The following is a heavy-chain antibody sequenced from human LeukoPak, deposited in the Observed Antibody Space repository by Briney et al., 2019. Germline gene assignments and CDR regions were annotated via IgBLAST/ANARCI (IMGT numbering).Heavy chain of an antibody. D-gene: IGHD4-11*01. CDR3: ASRLYDYSNYDYFDY. V-gene: IGHV1-69*05. CDR2: IIPIFGTA. CDR1: GGTFSSYA. J-gene: IGHJ4*02. Sequence: ASVKVSFKASGGTFSSYAISWVRQAPGQGLEWMGGIIPIFGTANYAQKFQGRVTITTDESTSTAYMELSSLRSEDTAVYYCASRLYDYSNYDYFDYWGQGTLVTVSS.